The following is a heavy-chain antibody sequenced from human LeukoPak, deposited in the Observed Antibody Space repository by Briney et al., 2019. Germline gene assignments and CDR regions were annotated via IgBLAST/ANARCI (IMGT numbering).Heavy chain of an antibody. V-gene: IGHV3-7*01. CDR2: IRQDAGMK. Sequence: QSGGSLRLSCVASGFTISTYWMSWVRQAPGKGLEWVANIRQDAGMKYDVDSVKGRFTISRDNAKNSLYLQMNRLRAEDTAVYYCAATTRVVEASNFQYWGQGTLVTVSS. CDR1: GFTISTYW. CDR3: AATTRVVEASNFQY. J-gene: IGHJ1*01. D-gene: IGHD2-2*01.